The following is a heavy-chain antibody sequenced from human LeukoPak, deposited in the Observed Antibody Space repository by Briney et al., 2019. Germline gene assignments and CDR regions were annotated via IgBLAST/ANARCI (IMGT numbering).Heavy chain of an antibody. J-gene: IGHJ4*02. Sequence: PGGSLRLSCAASGFAFSDFWMSWVRQAPGKGLEWVANIRHDGNAKNYVPSVRGRFTISRDNAKNSLYLQMNSLTVEDTAVYYCATSHDSAGNDWGRETLVTVSS. V-gene: IGHV3-7*01. D-gene: IGHD2-15*01. CDR1: GFAFSDFW. CDR2: IRHDGNAK. CDR3: ATSHDSAGND.